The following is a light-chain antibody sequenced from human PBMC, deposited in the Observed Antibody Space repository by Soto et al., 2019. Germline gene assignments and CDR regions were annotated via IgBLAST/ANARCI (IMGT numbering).Light chain of an antibody. CDR2: AAS. CDR3: QQYYSYPFT. V-gene: IGKV1-8*01. Sequence: AIRMTQSPSSFSASTGDRVTITCRASQGISSYLAWYQQKPGKAPKLLIYAASTLQSGVPSRFRGSGSGTDFTLTISRLQSEDFATYYCQQYYSYPFTFGPGTKVDIK. J-gene: IGKJ3*01. CDR1: QGISSY.